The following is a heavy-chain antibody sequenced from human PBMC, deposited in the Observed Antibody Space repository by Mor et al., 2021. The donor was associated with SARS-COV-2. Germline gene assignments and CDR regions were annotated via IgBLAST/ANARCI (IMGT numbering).Heavy chain of an antibody. J-gene: IGHJ4*02. CDR3: ARVYDSSGDPFDV. Sequence: KSRVTISVDTSRNQFSLNLRSVTAADPAVYYCARVYDSSGDPFDVWGQGTLVTVSS. D-gene: IGHD3-22*01. V-gene: IGHV4-59*01.